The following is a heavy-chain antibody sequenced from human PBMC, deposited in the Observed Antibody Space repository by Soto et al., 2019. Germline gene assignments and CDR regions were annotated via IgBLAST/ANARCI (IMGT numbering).Heavy chain of an antibody. CDR1: GFSFSTYS. V-gene: IGHV3-48*02. J-gene: IGHJ4*02. CDR2: ISSSSNTI. CDR3: ARDGEGDGYHFDY. D-gene: IGHD5-12*01. Sequence: EVQLVESGGGLVQPGGSLRLSCAASGFSFSTYSVNWVRQAPGKGLEWVSYISSSSNTIHYADSVKGRFTISRDNAKKSLYMQMNSLRDEDTAVYYCARDGEGDGYHFDYWGQGTLVTVSS.